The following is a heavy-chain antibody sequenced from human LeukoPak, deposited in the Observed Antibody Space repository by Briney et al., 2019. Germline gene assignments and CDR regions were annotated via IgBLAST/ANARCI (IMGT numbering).Heavy chain of an antibody. D-gene: IGHD2-2*03. Sequence: QTGGSLRLSCAASGFTLDNYGIGWVGQAPGKGLEWGSGISGSGGRTYYADSVKGRFTISRDNSKNTLFLQLNSLGVEDTATYYCAIPTCSGSGYCSTSDPFHTWGQGTMVTVSS. J-gene: IGHJ3*02. CDR3: AIPTCSGSGYCSTSDPFHT. CDR1: GFTLDNYG. V-gene: IGHV3-23*01. CDR2: ISGSGGRT.